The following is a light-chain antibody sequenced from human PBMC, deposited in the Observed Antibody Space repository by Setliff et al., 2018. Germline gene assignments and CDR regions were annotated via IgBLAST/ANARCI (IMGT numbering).Light chain of an antibody. J-gene: IGLJ1*01. V-gene: IGLV2-23*02. Sequence: QSALTQPASVSGSPGQSITISCTGTSSDVGRYSLISWYQQCPGKAPKLIIYEVNKRPSGVFNRFSGSKSGNTASLTVSGLQAEDEADYYCCSYTGRSYVFGSGTKVTVL. CDR3: CSYTGRSYV. CDR1: SSDVGRYSL. CDR2: EVN.